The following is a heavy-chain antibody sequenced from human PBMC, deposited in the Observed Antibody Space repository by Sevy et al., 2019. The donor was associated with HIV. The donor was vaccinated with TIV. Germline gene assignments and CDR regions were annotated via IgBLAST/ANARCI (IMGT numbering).Heavy chain of an antibody. V-gene: IGHV4-30-4*01. CDR3: ARGVASSGAYKFDY. D-gene: IGHD6-13*01. CDR1: GGSVGNDDYY. CDR2: IFYSGST. J-gene: IGHJ4*02. Sequence: SETLFLTCTVSGGSVGNDDYYWSWIRQPPGKGLEWIGYIFYSGSTYYNPSLKSRGSISVDTSKNHFSLRLRSVTAADTAVYYCARGVASSGAYKFDYWGPGTLVTVSS.